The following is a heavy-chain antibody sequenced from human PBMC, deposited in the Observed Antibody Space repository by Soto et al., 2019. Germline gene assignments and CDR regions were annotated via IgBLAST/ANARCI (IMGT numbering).Heavy chain of an antibody. J-gene: IGHJ6*02. V-gene: IGHV1-69*13. D-gene: IGHD3-22*01. CDR3: ARDWEYYYDSSGDTPYYYGMDV. Sequence: VKVSCKASGGTFSSYAISWVRQAPGQGLEWMGGIIPIFGTANYAQKFQGRVTITADESTSTAYMELSSLRSEDTAVYYCARDWEYYYDSSGDTPYYYGMDVWGQGTTVTVSS. CDR1: GGTFSSYA. CDR2: IIPIFGTA.